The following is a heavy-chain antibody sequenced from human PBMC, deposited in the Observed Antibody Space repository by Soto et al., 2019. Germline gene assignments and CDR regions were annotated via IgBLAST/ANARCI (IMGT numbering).Heavy chain of an antibody. Sequence: EVQLVESGVGLVQPGGSLRLSCAASGLIFSDYHMDWVRQAPGKGLEWVGRIRRKANSYTTEYAASVKGRFTISRDDSKNSLNLQMNSLKSEDTAVYYCAMLGGWSGGSSGMDVWGQGTTVTVSS. J-gene: IGHJ6*02. V-gene: IGHV3-72*01. D-gene: IGHD6-19*01. CDR3: AMLGGWSGGSSGMDV. CDR2: IRRKANSYTT. CDR1: GLIFSDYH.